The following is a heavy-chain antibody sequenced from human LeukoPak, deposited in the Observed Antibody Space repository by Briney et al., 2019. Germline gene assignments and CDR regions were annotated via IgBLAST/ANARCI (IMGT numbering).Heavy chain of an antibody. J-gene: IGHJ6*02. V-gene: IGHV4-59*01. CDR3: ARSTSSSWYALYGMDV. CDR2: IYYSGST. D-gene: IGHD6-13*01. Sequence: SSETLSLTCTVSGGSISSYYWSWIRQPPGKGLEWIGYIYYSGSTNYNPSLKSRGTISVDTSKNQFSLKLSSVTAADTAVYYCARSTSSSWYALYGMDVWGQGTTVTVSS. CDR1: GGSISSYY.